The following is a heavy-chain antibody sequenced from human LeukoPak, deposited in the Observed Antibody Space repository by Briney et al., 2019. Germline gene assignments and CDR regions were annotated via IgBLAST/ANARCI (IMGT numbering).Heavy chain of an antibody. CDR2: ISHSGST. CDR3: ARTDDY. V-gene: IGHV4-34*01. CDR1: GGSFSGYY. Sequence: PSETLSLTRAVYGGSFSGYYWSWIRQPPGKGLEWIGEISHSGSTNYNPSLKSRVTISVDTSKNQFSLKLSSVTAADTAVYYCARTDDYWGQGTLVTVSS. J-gene: IGHJ4*02.